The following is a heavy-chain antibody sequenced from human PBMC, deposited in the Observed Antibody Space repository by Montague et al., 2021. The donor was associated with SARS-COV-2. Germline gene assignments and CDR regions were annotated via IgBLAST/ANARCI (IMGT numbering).Heavy chain of an antibody. CDR2: IYSNGDK. CDR1: GFSLSTPNVG. D-gene: IGHD3-9*01. CDR3: AHLIRYYDIFTGIPFDD. Sequence: PALVKPTQTLTLTCTFSGFSLSTPNVGVAWIRQPPGKALEWLTVIYSNGDKRYSPSLRRRLTITKDTSRNQVVLSLTNVDPLDTATYYCAHLIRYYDIFTGIPFDDWGQGTQVNVSS. V-gene: IGHV2-5*01. J-gene: IGHJ4*02.